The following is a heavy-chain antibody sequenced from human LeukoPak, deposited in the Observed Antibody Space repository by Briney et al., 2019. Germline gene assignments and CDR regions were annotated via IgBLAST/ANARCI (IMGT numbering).Heavy chain of an antibody. CDR1: GFSFSNYW. CDR2: INQDGGEK. Sequence: PGGSLRLSCAASGFSFSNYWMSWVRQAPGKGLEWVANINQDGGEKYYVYSVKGRFTISRDNARNSLYLRMNSLRAEDTAVYYCARGVGGEVGLWGQGTLVTVSS. V-gene: IGHV3-7*01. CDR3: ARGVGGEVGL. D-gene: IGHD4-17*01. J-gene: IGHJ4*02.